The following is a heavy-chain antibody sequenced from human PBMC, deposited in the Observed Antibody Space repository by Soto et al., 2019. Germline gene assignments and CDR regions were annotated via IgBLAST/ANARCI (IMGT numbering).Heavy chain of an antibody. V-gene: IGHV4-39*01. D-gene: IGHD3-22*01. CDR3: ARLSPVFDISGFPVFEIPHPHERFFDY. Sequence: SETLSLTCTVSGGSISSSSYYWGWIRQPPGKGLEWIGSIYYSGSTYYNPSLKSRVTISVDTSKNQFSLKLSSVTAADTALYYFARLSPVFDISGFPVFEIPHPHERFFDYWGQGTLVTVSS. J-gene: IGHJ4*02. CDR1: GGSISSSSYY. CDR2: IYYSGST.